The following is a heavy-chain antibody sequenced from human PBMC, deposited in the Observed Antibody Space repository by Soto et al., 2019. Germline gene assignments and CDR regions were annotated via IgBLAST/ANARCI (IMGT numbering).Heavy chain of an antibody. Sequence: VESLTICCQGYGYIFTKYWIVWVLQMPGKGLEWMGIIYPGDSDTRYSPSFQGQVTISADKSISNAYLQWSSLKASDTAMYYCARLAKIFDFDNWGHGTLVTVS. CDR2: IYPGDSDT. J-gene: IGHJ4*01. CDR3: ARLAKIFDFDN. CDR1: GYIFTKYW. D-gene: IGHD3-9*01. V-gene: IGHV5-51*01.